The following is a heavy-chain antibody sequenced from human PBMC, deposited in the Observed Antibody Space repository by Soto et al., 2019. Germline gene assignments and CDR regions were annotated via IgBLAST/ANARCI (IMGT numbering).Heavy chain of an antibody. CDR3: ARENDRYGFDL. J-gene: IGHJ3*01. Sequence: QVQLVQSGATQEKPGASVKVSCEAFGYSFDSYAYSWVRQAPGQGLEWMGRIGSGDTKYAQKLQGRVTMTTDTSTNTAYMELRSLRSDDTALYYCARENDRYGFDLLGQGTMVTVSS. CDR2: IGSGDT. V-gene: IGHV1-18*01. D-gene: IGHD3-3*02. CDR1: GYSFDSYA.